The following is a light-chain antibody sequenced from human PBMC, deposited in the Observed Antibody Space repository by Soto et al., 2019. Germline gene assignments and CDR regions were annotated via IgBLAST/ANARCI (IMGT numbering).Light chain of an antibody. CDR1: QSVSSY. V-gene: IGKV3-11*01. J-gene: IGKJ4*01. CDR3: QQRSTWPLT. Sequence: EIVLTQSPATLSLSPGERATLSCRATQSVSSYLAWYQHKPGQAPRLLIYDASNRATGIPARFSGSGSGTDFTLPIRSLEPEDFAVYYCQQRSTWPLTFGGGTKVEIK. CDR2: DAS.